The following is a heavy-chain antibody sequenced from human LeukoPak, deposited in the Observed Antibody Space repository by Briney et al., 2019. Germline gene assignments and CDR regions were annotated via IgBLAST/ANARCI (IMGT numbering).Heavy chain of an antibody. CDR3: ARRRRDDYVWGSYPPTTFDY. CDR1: GGSFSGYY. D-gene: IGHD3-16*01. J-gene: IGHJ4*02. Sequence: SETLSLTCAVSGGSFSGYYWSWIRQPPGKGLEWIGEINHSGSTNYNSSLKSRVTISVDTSKNQFSLKLSSVTAADTAVYYCARRRRDDYVWGSYPPTTFDYWGQGTLVTVSS. V-gene: IGHV4-34*01. CDR2: INHSGST.